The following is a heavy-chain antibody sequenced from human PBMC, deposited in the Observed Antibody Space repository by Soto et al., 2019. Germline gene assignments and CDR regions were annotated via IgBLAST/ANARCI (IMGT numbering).Heavy chain of an antibody. D-gene: IGHD2-21*01. CDR3: ARGKYHSDRIDWPQHY. CDR1: GSSFTSYY. J-gene: IGHJ4*02. V-gene: IGHV1-46*01. CDR2: IHPGGGST. Sequence: ASVKVPCNASGSSFTSYYIHWVRQASGQGLEWMGMIHPGGGSTSYAQKFQGRVTMTGDTSTSTAYMELSSLRSEDTAVYYCARGKYHSDRIDWPQHYWGQGTLVTVSS.